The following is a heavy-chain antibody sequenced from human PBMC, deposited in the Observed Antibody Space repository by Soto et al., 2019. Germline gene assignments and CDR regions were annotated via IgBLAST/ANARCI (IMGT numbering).Heavy chain of an antibody. Sequence: QVQLVESGGGVVQPGRSLRLSCAGSGFKFGSYGMHWVRQAPGKGLEWVAVTSYDGGNPQYADSVKGRFTISRDNSKNTLYLQMDSLRTDXXXXXXXXXXLSTLGRNCLDSWGQGTLVTVSS. V-gene: IGHV3-30*03. CDR2: TSYDGGNP. CDR1: GFKFGSYG. J-gene: IGHJ4*02. D-gene: IGHD3-16*01. CDR3: XXXLSTLGRNCLDS.